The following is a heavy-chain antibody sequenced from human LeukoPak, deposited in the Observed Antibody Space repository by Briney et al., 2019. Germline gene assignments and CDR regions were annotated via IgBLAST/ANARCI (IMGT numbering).Heavy chain of an antibody. CDR2: IYHSGST. CDR3: ARRSRQIAAAGMFDY. Sequence: PSGTLSLTCAVSGGSISSSNWWSWVRQPPGKGLEWIGEIYHSGSTNYNPSLKSRVTISVDKSKNQFSLKLSSVTAADTAVYYCARRSRQIAAAGMFDYWGQGTLVTVSS. CDR1: GGSISSSNW. J-gene: IGHJ4*02. D-gene: IGHD6-13*01. V-gene: IGHV4-4*02.